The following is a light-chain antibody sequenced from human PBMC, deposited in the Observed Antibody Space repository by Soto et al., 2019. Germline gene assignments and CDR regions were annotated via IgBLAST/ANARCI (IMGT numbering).Light chain of an antibody. CDR1: SSDVGYHNY. CDR3: SSYTTTSALDV. J-gene: IGLJ1*01. CDR2: EVS. Sequence: QSVLTQPASVSGSPGQSITISCTGSSSDVGYHNYVSWYQQHPGKAPKLMIYEVSDRPSGVSNRFSGSKSGNTASLTISGLQAEDEADYYCSSYTTTSALDVFGTGTKVTVL. V-gene: IGLV2-14*01.